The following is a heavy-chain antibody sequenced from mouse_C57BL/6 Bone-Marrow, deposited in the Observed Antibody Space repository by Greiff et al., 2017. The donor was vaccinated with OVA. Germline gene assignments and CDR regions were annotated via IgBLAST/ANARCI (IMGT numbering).Heavy chain of an antibody. J-gene: IGHJ3*01. CDR2: IDPSDSYT. V-gene: IGHV1-69*01. CDR3: ARGLIYDGYFPFAY. Sequence: QVQLQQPGAELVMPGASVKLSCKASGYTFTSYWMHWVKQRPGQGLEWIGEIDPSDSYTNYNQKFKGKSTLTVDKSSSTAYMQFSSLTSEDSAIYYCARGLIYDGYFPFAYWGQGTLVTVSA. D-gene: IGHD2-3*01. CDR1: GYTFTSYW.